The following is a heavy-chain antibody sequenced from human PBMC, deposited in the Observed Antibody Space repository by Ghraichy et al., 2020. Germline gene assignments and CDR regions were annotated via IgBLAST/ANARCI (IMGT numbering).Heavy chain of an antibody. V-gene: IGHV4-39*01. CDR2: TSSGGNT. CDR1: GGSISTTGYY. J-gene: IGHJ4*02. Sequence: SETLSLTCTVSGGSISTTGYYWGWIRRPPGKGLEWIGSTSSGGNTYYNPSLKSRVAISVDTSENQFSLKLNSVTAADTAVYFCARGFITGTARAFFDYWGQRTLVAVSS. CDR3: ARGFITGTARAFFDY. D-gene: IGHD1-14*01.